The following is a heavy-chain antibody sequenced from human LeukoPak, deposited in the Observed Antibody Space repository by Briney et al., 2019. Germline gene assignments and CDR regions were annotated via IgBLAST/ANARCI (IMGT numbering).Heavy chain of an antibody. V-gene: IGHV4-34*01. D-gene: IGHD3-3*01. Sequence: SETLSLTCAVYGGSFSGYYWSWIRQPPGKGLEWIGEINHSGSTNYNPSLKGRVTISVDTSKNQFSLKLSFVTAADTAVYYCARGSITIFGVVTDYYYGMDVWGQGTTVTVSS. CDR1: GGSFSGYY. J-gene: IGHJ6*02. CDR3: ARGSITIFGVVTDYYYGMDV. CDR2: INHSGST.